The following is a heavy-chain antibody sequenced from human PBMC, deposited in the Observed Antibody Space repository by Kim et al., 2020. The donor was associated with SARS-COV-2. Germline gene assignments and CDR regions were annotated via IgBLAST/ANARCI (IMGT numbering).Heavy chain of an antibody. Sequence: GGSLRLSCAASGFTFSSYWMHWVRQAPGKGLVWVSRINSDGSSTSYADSVKGRFTISRDNAKNTLYLQMNSLRAEDTAVYYCARDFSTDSSAMQDPYYYYYGMDVWGQGTTVTVSS. D-gene: IGHD6-19*01. CDR1: GFTFSSYW. V-gene: IGHV3-74*01. CDR3: ARDFSTDSSAMQDPYYYYYGMDV. J-gene: IGHJ6*02. CDR2: INSDGSST.